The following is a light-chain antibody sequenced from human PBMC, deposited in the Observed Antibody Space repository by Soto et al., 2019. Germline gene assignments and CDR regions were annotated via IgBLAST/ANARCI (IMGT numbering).Light chain of an antibody. J-gene: IGKJ1*01. CDR2: KAS. CDR1: QSISSW. Sequence: DIHMTQSPSPLSASVGDRVTLTFRASQSISSWLAWYQQKPGQAPKLLTYKASNLEGGVPSRFSGSGSGTEFTLTISSLQPDDFATCYCQQYNSYSWTFGQGTKVDIK. V-gene: IGKV1-5*03. CDR3: QQYNSYSWT.